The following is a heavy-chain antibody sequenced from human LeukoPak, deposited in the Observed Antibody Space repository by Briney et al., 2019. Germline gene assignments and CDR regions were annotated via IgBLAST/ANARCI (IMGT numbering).Heavy chain of an antibody. D-gene: IGHD3-10*01. CDR2: ISGSGGST. CDR1: GFTFSSYA. Sequence: GGSLRLSCAASGFTFSSYAMSWVRQAPGKGLEWVSAISGSGGSTYYADSVKGRFTISRDNSKNTLYLQMNSLRAEDTAVYYCARGTFGESFANCYYYGMDVWGQGTTVTVSS. CDR3: ARGTFGESFANCYYYGMDV. V-gene: IGHV3-23*01. J-gene: IGHJ6*02.